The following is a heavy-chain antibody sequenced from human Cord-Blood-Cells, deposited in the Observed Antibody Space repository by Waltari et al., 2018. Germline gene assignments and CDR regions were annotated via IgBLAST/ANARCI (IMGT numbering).Heavy chain of an antibody. Sequence: QVQLQESGPGLVKPSETLSLTCTVSGGSISSYYWSWIRQPPGKGLEWIGYIYYSGSTNYNPSLKRRVTISVDTAKNQFSLKLSSVTAADTAVYYWARDRPITGTTFGYYYYGMDVWGQGTTVTVSS. J-gene: IGHJ6*02. CDR2: IYYSGST. D-gene: IGHD1-20*01. CDR3: ARDRPITGTTFGYYYYGMDV. CDR1: GGSISSYY. V-gene: IGHV4-59*01.